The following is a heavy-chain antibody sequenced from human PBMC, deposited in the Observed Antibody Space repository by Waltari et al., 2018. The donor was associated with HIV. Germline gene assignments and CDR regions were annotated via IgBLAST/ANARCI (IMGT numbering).Heavy chain of an antibody. CDR2: VYHSGTT. V-gene: IGHV4-39*01. J-gene: IGHJ6*02. CDR1: GEFLSSSTYY. D-gene: IGHD2-21*01. Sequence: QLQLQESGPGPVRPSETLSLTCTVSGEFLSSSTYYWGWIRQPPGKGLEWIGTVYHSGTTYYNPYLKSRLTLSVDTSKNQFSLKLNSVTVADTAVYYCARYQRMVIIAGHIPDYFHYPMDVWGQGTTVTVAS. CDR3: ARYQRMVIIAGHIPDYFHYPMDV.